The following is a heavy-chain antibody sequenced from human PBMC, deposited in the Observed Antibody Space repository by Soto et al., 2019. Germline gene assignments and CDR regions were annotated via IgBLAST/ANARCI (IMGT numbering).Heavy chain of an antibody. J-gene: IGHJ5*02. CDR3: ARVLKGYCSSTSCPRSRWFDP. CDR1: GGSFSGYY. Sequence: PSETLSLTCAVYGGSFSGYYWSWIRQPPGKGLEWIGEINHSGSTNYNPSLKSRVTISVDTSKNQFSLKLSSVTAADTAVYYCARVLKGYCSSTSCPRSRWFDPWGQGTLVTVSS. CDR2: INHSGST. V-gene: IGHV4-34*01. D-gene: IGHD2-2*01.